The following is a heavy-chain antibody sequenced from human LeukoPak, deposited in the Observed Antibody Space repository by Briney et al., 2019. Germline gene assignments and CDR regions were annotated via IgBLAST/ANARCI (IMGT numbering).Heavy chain of an antibody. V-gene: IGHV4-61*02. CDR1: GASINRGTHY. CDR2: VYATGNT. D-gene: IGHD3-22*01. J-gene: IGHJ4*02. CDR3: ARDRSYYSDTGADY. Sequence: SETLSLTCTVSGASINRGTHYWSWVRQAAGKGLEWLGRVYATGNTNYNPSLWSRLSISIDTSRNQFSLRLSSVAAADTAIYYCARDRSYYSDTGADYWGQGIMVIVSS.